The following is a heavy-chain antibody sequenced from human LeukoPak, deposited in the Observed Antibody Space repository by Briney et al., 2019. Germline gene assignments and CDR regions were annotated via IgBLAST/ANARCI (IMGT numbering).Heavy chain of an antibody. D-gene: IGHD6-13*01. CDR2: ISSSGSTI. CDR3: AKDVLGYSSSWSH. V-gene: IGHV3-11*01. CDR1: GFTFSDYY. J-gene: IGHJ4*02. Sequence: GGSLRLSCAASGFTFSDYYMSWIRQAPGKGLEWVSYISSSGSTIYYADSVKGRFTISRDNAKNSLYLQMNSLRAEDTAVYYCAKDVLGYSSSWSHWGQGTLVTVSS.